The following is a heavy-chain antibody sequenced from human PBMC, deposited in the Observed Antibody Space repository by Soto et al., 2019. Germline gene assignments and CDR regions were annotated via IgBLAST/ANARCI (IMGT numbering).Heavy chain of an antibody. J-gene: IGHJ4*02. V-gene: IGHV3-21*01. CDR1: GFTFSSVS. CDR2: ISSASSET. Sequence: GCLILACEVAGFTFSSVSMNWVRQVPGKGLEWVASISSASSETWYADSVKGRFIISRENAQNSLFLQMNTLRPEDSAIYYCARVAYRGPGTQVTVSS. CDR3: ARVAY.